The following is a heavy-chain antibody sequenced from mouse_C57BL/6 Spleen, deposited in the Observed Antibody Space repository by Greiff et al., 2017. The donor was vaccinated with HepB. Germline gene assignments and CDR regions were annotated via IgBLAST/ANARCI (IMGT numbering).Heavy chain of an antibody. D-gene: IGHD2-3*01. CDR1: GYSFTSYY. CDR3: ARVGIYDYDAMDY. J-gene: IGHJ4*01. Sequence: VQLQQSGPELVKPGASVKISCKASGYSFTSYYIHWVKQRPGQGLEWIGWIYPGSGNTKYNEKFKGKATLTADTSSSTAYMQLSSLTSEDSAVYYCARVGIYDYDAMDYWGQGTSVTVSS. V-gene: IGHV1-66*01. CDR2: IYPGSGNT.